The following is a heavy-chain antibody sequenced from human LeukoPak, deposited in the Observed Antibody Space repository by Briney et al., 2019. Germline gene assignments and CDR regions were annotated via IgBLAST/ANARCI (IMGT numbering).Heavy chain of an antibody. V-gene: IGHV3-74*01. CDR2: LNSDGSTT. CDR3: ARGGYGAHMG. Sequence: GGSLRLSCAASGFTFSSFWMHWVRQVPGKGLVWVSGLNSDGSTTGYADSVRGRFTISRDNAKSTLYLQMNSLRAEDTTVYYCARGGYGAHMGWGQGTLVTVSS. CDR1: GFTFSSFW. D-gene: IGHD4-17*01. J-gene: IGHJ4*02.